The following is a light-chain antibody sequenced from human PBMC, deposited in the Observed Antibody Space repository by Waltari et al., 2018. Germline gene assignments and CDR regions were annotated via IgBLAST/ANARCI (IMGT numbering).Light chain of an antibody. Sequence: QSALTQPRSVSGSPGQSVTISCTGTSSDVGCYNYVSWYQQPPGKAPKLMIYDVSKRPSGVPGRFSGYKAGNTASLTISGLQAEDEADYYCCSYAGSYTWVFGGGTKLTVL. CDR2: DVS. CDR1: SSDVGCYNY. J-gene: IGLJ3*02. V-gene: IGLV2-11*01. CDR3: CSYAGSYTWV.